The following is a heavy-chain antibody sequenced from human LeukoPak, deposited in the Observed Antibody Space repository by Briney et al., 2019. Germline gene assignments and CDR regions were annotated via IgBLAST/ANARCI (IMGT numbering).Heavy chain of an antibody. CDR3: AELGITMIGGV. J-gene: IGHJ6*04. D-gene: IGHD3-10*02. V-gene: IGHV3-48*03. CDR1: GFTFYRYG. CDR2: ISSSGSTI. Sequence: GGSLRLSCAASGFTFYRYGINWVRQAPGKGLEWVSYISSSGSTIYYADSVKGRFTISRDNAKNSLYLQMNSLRAEDTAVYYCAELGITMIGGVWGKGTTVTISS.